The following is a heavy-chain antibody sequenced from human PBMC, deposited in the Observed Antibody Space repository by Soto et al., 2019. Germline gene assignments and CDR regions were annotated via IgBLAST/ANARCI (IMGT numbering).Heavy chain of an antibody. CDR2: IWHDGSKQ. CDR3: ASEEGVVARALDY. V-gene: IGHV3-33*01. CDR1: GFTFSNYG. Sequence: QVQLVESGGGVVQPGRSLRLSCAASGFTFSNYGMHWVRQAPGKGLEWVAVIWHDGSKQYYADSVKGRFTISRDNSKSTLCLQMNCPRAADTGVYDRASEEGVVARALDYGGQGARFTVSS. D-gene: IGHD2-15*01. J-gene: IGHJ4*02.